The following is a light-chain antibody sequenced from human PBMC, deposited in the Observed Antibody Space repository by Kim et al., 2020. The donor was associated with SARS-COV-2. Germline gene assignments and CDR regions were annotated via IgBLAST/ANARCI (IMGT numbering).Light chain of an antibody. V-gene: IGKV3-15*01. CDR3: QQYDNWPPYT. CDR2: GGS. CDR1: QSVSRI. Sequence: VSPGESATLSCRASQSVSRILTWYQQKPGQAPRLIIYGGSTRVTGLPARFSGSGSGTEFTLTISSLQYEDLAVYYCQQYDNWPPYTFGRGTKLEI. J-gene: IGKJ2*01.